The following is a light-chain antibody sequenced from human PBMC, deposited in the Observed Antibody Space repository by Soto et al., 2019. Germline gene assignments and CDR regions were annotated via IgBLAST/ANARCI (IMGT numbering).Light chain of an antibody. CDR1: SGHSSYA. Sequence: QSVLTQSPSASASLGASVKLTCTLSSGHSSYAIAWHQQQPEKGPRYLMKLNSDGSHSKGDGIPDRFSGSSTGAERYLTIASFQSEDEADYYCQTWVTGIQIFGGGTKLTVL. J-gene: IGLJ2*01. V-gene: IGLV4-69*01. CDR3: QTWVTGIQI. CDR2: LNSDGSH.